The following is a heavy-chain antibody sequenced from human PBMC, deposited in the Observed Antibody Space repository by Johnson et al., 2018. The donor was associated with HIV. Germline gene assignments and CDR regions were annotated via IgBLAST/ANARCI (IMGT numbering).Heavy chain of an antibody. Sequence: MQLVESGGGLVQPGGSLRLSCAASRFTVSSNYMTWVRQAPGKGLEWVSVIYSVGNTYYADSVKGRFTISRDNSKNSLFLQMNSLRVEDTAVYYCARSGGYPNAFDIWGQGTMVTVSS. CDR2: IYSVGNT. D-gene: IGHD6-13*01. CDR1: RFTVSSNY. V-gene: IGHV3-66*01. J-gene: IGHJ3*02. CDR3: ARSGGYPNAFDI.